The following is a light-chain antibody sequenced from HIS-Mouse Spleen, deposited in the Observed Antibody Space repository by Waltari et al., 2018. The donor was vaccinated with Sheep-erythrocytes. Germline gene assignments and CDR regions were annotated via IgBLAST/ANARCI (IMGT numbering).Light chain of an antibody. J-gene: IGKJ4*01. CDR3: QQYYSTPLT. CDR1: PSVLYSSNNKNY. V-gene: IGKV4-1*01. Sequence: DIVMTQSPDSLAVSLCVGATITFKSNPSVLYSSNNKNYLAWYQQKPGQPPKLLIYWASTRESGVPDRFSGSGSGTDFTLTISSLQAEDVAVYYCQQYYSTPLTFGGGTKVEIK. CDR2: WAS.